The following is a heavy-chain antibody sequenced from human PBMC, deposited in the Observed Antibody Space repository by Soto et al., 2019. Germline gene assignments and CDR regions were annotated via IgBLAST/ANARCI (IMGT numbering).Heavy chain of an antibody. J-gene: IGHJ6*03. CDR1: GGSISSYD. CDR2: IYYSGST. CDR3: ARRGPGGSNYGPWAGNYYYYYMDV. Sequence: SETLSLTCTVSGGSISSYDLSWIRQPPGKGLEWIGYIYYSGSTNYNPSLKSRVTISVDTSKNQFSLKLSSVTAADTAVYYCARRGPGGSNYGPWAGNYYYYYMDVWGKGTTVTVSS. D-gene: IGHD4-4*01. V-gene: IGHV4-59*01.